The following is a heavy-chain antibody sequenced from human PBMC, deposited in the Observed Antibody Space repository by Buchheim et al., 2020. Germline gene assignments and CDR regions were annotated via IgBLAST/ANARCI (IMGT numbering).Heavy chain of an antibody. CDR3: AKDTKVTRYYDDSSGYSFDY. V-gene: IGHV3-23*01. Sequence: EVQLLESGGGLVQPGGSLRLSCAASGFTFSSYAMSWVRQAPGKGLEWVSAISGSGGSTYYADSVKGRFTISRDNSKNTLYLQMNSLRAEDTAVYYCAKDTKVTRYYDDSSGYSFDYWGQGTL. CDR2: ISGSGGST. CDR1: GFTFSSYA. D-gene: IGHD3-22*01. J-gene: IGHJ4*02.